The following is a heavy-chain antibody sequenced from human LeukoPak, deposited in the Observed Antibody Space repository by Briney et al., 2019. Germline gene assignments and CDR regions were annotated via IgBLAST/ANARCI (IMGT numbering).Heavy chain of an antibody. CDR2: IYYSGST. CDR3: ARGDRWRHCSGGSCYRLEYGMDV. Sequence: PSETLSLTCTVSGGSISSGGYYWSWIRQHPGKGVEWIGYIYYSGSTYYNPSLKSRVTISVDTSKNQFSLKLSSVTAADTAVYYCARGDRWRHCSGGSCYRLEYGMDVWGQGTTVTVSS. CDR1: GGSISSGGYY. D-gene: IGHD2-15*01. V-gene: IGHV4-31*03. J-gene: IGHJ6*02.